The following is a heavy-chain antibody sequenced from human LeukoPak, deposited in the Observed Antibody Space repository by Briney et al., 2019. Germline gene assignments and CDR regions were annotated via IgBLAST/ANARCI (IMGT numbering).Heavy chain of an antibody. CDR1: GFTFAGYA. CDR2: ISWNSGSV. CDR3: ARRPFGADY. Sequence: GGSLRLSCAASGFTFAGYAMSWVRQAPGKGLEWVSGISWNSGSVGYVDSVKGRFTISRDNAKNSVYLQMNSLRVEDTAVYYCARRPFGADYWGQGTLVTVSS. J-gene: IGHJ4*02. D-gene: IGHD3-10*01. V-gene: IGHV3-20*04.